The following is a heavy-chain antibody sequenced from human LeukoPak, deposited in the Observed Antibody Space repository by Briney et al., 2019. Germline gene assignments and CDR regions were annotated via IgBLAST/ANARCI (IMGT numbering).Heavy chain of an antibody. Sequence: SETLSLTCTVSGDSISSWYWSWIRQPPGKGLEWIGYIYYSGTTYYNPSLKSRVSISFDTSKNQFSLKLSSVTAADTAVYYCARVEYCSHGSCLRLDWYFDLWGRGTLVTVSS. CDR1: GDSISSWY. D-gene: IGHD2-15*01. CDR3: ARVEYCSHGSCLRLDWYFDL. J-gene: IGHJ2*01. CDR2: IYYSGTT. V-gene: IGHV4-59*01.